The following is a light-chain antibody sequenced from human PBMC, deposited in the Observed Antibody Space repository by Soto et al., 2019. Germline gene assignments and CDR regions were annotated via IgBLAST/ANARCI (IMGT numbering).Light chain of an antibody. Sequence: DIQMTQSPSTLSASVGDRVTITCRASQSISYWLAWYQQKPGKAPNLLIYKASSLESGVPSRFSGSGSGTEFTLTSSSLQPDDFATYYCQQYNNYWTCGQGTKVEIK. CDR3: QQYNNYWT. CDR2: KAS. CDR1: QSISYW. J-gene: IGKJ1*01. V-gene: IGKV1-5*03.